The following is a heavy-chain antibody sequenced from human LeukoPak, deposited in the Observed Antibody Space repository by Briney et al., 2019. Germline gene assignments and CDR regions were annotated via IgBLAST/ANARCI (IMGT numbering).Heavy chain of an antibody. CDR2: IYSSGST. CDR1: GGSISTYY. Sequence: SETLSLTCTVSGGSISTYYWSWIRQPPGKGLEWIGYIYSSGSTSYNPSLKSRVTISVDTSKNQFSLKLSSVTAADTAVYYCARDSSPYIAAAGTQVAQVDYWGQGTLVTVSS. CDR3: ARDSSPYIAAAGTQVAQVDY. V-gene: IGHV4-4*08. D-gene: IGHD6-13*01. J-gene: IGHJ4*02.